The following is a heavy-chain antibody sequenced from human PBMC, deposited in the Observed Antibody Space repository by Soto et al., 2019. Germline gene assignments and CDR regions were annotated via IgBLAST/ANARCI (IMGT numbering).Heavy chain of an antibody. Sequence: EVQLLESGGGLVQPGGSLRLSCAASGFTFSSYAMSWVRQTPGRGLEWVSAVSGSGGSTYYADSVKGGFTISRDNSKNTLYLLMNSMRAEDTAVYYFEKIPFRRELRMSWFDPWGQGTLVTFTS. CDR3: EKIPFRRELRMSWFDP. V-gene: IGHV3-23*01. CDR1: GFTFSSYA. J-gene: IGHJ5*02. D-gene: IGHD1-26*01. CDR2: VSGSGGST.